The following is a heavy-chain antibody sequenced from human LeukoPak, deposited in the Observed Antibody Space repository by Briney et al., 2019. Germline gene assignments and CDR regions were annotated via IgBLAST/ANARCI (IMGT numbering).Heavy chain of an antibody. D-gene: IGHD6-13*01. CDR3: ARDLRSRSSSWYNAFDI. CDR1: GFTFSSYA. CDR2: ISYDGSNK. Sequence: GSLRLSCAASGFTFSSYAMHWVRQAPGKGLEWVAVISYDGSNKYYADSVKGRFTISRDNSKNSLYLQMNSLRAEDTAVYYCARDLRSRSSSWYNAFDIWGQGTMVTVSS. V-gene: IGHV3-30-3*01. J-gene: IGHJ3*02.